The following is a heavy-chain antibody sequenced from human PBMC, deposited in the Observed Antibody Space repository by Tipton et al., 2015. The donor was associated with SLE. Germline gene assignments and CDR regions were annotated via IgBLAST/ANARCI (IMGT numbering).Heavy chain of an antibody. Sequence: TLSLTCTVSGGSISSGGYYWSWIRQLPGKGLEWIGYTYYSGSTKSNPSLKSRVAISVDTSKNQFSLKLCSVTAADTAVYYCARALNFWSGYYLDYWGQGTLVTVSS. CDR3: ARALNFWSGYYLDY. V-gene: IGHV4-61*08. D-gene: IGHD3-3*01. CDR1: GGSISSGGYY. J-gene: IGHJ4*02. CDR2: TYYSGST.